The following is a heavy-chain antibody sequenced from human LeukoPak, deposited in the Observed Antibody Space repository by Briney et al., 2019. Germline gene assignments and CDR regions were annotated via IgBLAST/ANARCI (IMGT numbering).Heavy chain of an antibody. V-gene: IGHV4-38-2*02. CDR2: IYHSGST. CDR3: ARGSDYYYMDV. CDR1: GYTISTGYY. J-gene: IGHJ6*03. Sequence: SETLSLTCTVSGYTISTGYYWGWIRQPPGKGLEWIGSIYHSGSTFYNPSLNSRLTMSVDTSKNSFSLKLSSVTAADTAVYYCARGSDYYYMDVWGKGTTVTISS.